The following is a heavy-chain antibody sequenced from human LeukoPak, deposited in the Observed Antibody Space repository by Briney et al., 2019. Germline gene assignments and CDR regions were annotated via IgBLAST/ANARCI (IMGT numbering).Heavy chain of an antibody. CDR3: ARGGPAGSFDY. CDR1: GFTFSSYS. CDR2: TRHDADKR. V-gene: IGHV3-7*01. J-gene: IGHJ4*02. Sequence: PGGSLRLSCAASGFTFSSYSMNWVRQAPGKGLEWVAKTRHDADKRDYVDSVKGRFTISRDNAKNSLSLQMNSLRAEDTAVYYCARGGPAGSFDYWGQGTLVTVSS. D-gene: IGHD2-15*01.